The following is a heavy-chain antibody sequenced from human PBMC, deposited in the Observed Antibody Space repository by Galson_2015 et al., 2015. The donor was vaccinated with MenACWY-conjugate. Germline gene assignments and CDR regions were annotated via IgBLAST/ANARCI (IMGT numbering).Heavy chain of an antibody. J-gene: IGHJ3*02. V-gene: IGHV1-18*01. Sequence: QSGAEVKKPGASVKVSCKASGYTFTSYGISWVRQAPGQGLEWMGWISAYNGNTKYSQKFQGRVTITRDTSASTAYMELSSLRSEDTAVYYCARDFENDYGDPYDAFDIWGQGTMVTVSP. CDR1: GYTFTSYG. D-gene: IGHD4-17*01. CDR3: ARDFENDYGDPYDAFDI. CDR2: ISAYNGNT.